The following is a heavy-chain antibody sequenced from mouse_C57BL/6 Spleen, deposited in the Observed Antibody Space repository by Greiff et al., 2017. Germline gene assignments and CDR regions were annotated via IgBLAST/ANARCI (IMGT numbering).Heavy chain of an antibody. CDR3: ARAVAYGGAMDY. J-gene: IGHJ4*01. V-gene: IGHV5-4*03. CDR1: GFTFSSYA. D-gene: IGHD6-5*01. Sequence: EVKLMESGGGLVKPGGSLKLSCAASGFTFSSYAMSWVRQTPEKRLEWVATISDGGSYTYYPDNVQGRFTISRDNAKNNLYLQMSHLKSEDTAMYYCARAVAYGGAMDYWGQGTSVTVSS. CDR2: ISDGGSYT.